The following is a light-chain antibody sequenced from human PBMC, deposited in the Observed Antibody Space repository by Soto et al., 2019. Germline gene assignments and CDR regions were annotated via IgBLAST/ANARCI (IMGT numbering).Light chain of an antibody. V-gene: IGLV2-8*01. J-gene: IGLJ2*01. CDR1: SSDVGGYNY. CDR3: TSYAGSYNMV. Sequence: QSALTQPPSASGSPGQSVTISCTGTSSDVGGYNYVSWYQQQPGKAPKLMIYEVNKRPSGVPDRFSGSKSGNTASLTVSGLQAEDEAAYYCTSYAGSYNMVFGGGTKLTVL. CDR2: EVN.